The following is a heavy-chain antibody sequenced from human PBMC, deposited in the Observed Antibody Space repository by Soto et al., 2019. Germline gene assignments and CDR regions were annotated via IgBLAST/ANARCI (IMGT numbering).Heavy chain of an antibody. D-gene: IGHD3-3*01. J-gene: IGHJ4*02. V-gene: IGHV3-30*18. Sequence: QVQLVESGGCVVQPGRSLRLSCAASGFSFTSYGMHWVRQAPRKGLEWVALIAYDGSNKYYSDSVKGRFTISRDNSKNTLYLQMNSLRAEDTAVYYCAKPLTIFGLVFDYWGQGTLVTVSS. CDR3: AKPLTIFGLVFDY. CDR1: GFSFTSYG. CDR2: IAYDGSNK.